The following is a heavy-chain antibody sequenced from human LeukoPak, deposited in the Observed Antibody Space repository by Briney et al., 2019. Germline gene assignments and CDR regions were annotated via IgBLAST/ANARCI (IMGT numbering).Heavy chain of an antibody. CDR2: INHSGST. V-gene: IGHV4-34*01. CDR1: GGSFSGYY. J-gene: IGHJ4*02. D-gene: IGHD2-15*01. Sequence: PSETLSLTCAVYGGSFSGYYWSWIRQPPGKGLEWIGEINHSGSTNYNPSLKSRVTISVDTSKNQFSLKLGSVTAADTAVYYCARRRLGVVVVAAYYFDYWGQGTLVTVSS. CDR3: ARRRLGVVVVAAYYFDY.